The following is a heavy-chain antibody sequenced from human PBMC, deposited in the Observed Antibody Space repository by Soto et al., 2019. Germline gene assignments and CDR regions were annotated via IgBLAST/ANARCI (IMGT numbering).Heavy chain of an antibody. V-gene: IGHV3-53*04. Sequence: GGSLRLSCAASGFTVSSNYMSWVRQAPGKGLEWVSVIYSGVSTYYADSVKGRFTISRHNSKNTLYLQRNRLGAEDTAVYYCARSLVAGTSLWFDPWGQGTLVTVSS. D-gene: IGHD6-19*01. CDR3: ARSLVAGTSLWFDP. CDR2: IYSGVST. J-gene: IGHJ5*02. CDR1: GFTVSSNY.